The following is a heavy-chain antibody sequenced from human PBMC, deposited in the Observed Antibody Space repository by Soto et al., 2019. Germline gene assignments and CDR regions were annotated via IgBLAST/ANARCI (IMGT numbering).Heavy chain of an antibody. CDR3: AKGGSAALIAPSGRDNWFDP. CDR1: GFAFDDYV. J-gene: IGHJ5*02. D-gene: IGHD6-13*01. V-gene: IGHV3-9*01. CDR2: ITWNGGTI. Sequence: EVQLVESGGGLVQPGRSLRLSCAASGFAFDDYVMHWVRQPPGRGLEWVSGITWNGGTIRYVDSVKGRFTISRDNAENSLYLQMNSLRPEDRAVYYCAKGGSAALIAPSGRDNWFDPWGQGTQVTVSS.